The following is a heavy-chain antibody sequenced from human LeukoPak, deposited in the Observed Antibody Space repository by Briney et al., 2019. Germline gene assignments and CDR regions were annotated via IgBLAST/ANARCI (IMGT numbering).Heavy chain of an antibody. J-gene: IGHJ3*02. V-gene: IGHV4-59*08. CDR3: ARGGVPDIVVVVAAFGDAFDI. CDR1: GGSISSYY. D-gene: IGHD2-15*01. CDR2: IYYSGST. Sequence: SETLSLTCTVSGGSISSYYWSWIRQPPGKGLEWIGYIYYSGSTNYNPSLKSRVTISVDTSKNQFSLKLSSVTAADTAVYYCARGGVPDIVVVVAAFGDAFDIWGQGTMVTVSS.